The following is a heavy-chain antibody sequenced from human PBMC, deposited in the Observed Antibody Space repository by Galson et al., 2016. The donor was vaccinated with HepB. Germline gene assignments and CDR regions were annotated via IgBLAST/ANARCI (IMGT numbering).Heavy chain of an antibody. D-gene: IGHD4/OR15-4a*01. Sequence: CAISGDSVSSNSAAWNWIRQSPSRGLEWLGRTYYRSKWHNDYAESVKSRITLNPDTSNNQYSTHLNSVTPEDTAVYYCAREAPQVDRYYYGMDVWGQGTTVTVSS. CDR1: GDSVSSNSAA. V-gene: IGHV6-1*01. CDR3: AREAPQVDRYYYGMDV. CDR2: TYYRSKWHN. J-gene: IGHJ6*02.